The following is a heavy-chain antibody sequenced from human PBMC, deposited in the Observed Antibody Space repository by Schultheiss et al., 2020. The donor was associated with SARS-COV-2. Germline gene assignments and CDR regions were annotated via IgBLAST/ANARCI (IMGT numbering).Heavy chain of an antibody. J-gene: IGHJ4*02. Sequence: SETLSLTCTVSGGSVSSGSYYWGWIRQPPGKGLEWIGSIYYSGSTHYNTSLKSRVTISVDTSKNQFSLKLSSVTAADTAVYFCVLWFRELFVLHIDYWGQGILVTVSS. V-gene: IGHV4-39*01. CDR2: IYYSGST. CDR3: VLWFRELFVLHIDY. CDR1: GGSVSSGSYY. D-gene: IGHD3-10*01.